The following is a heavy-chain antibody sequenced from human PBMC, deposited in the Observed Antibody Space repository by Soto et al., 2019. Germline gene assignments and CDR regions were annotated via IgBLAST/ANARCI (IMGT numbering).Heavy chain of an antibody. CDR1: GFTFSSYG. V-gene: IGHV3-30*18. CDR2: ISYDGSNK. Sequence: QVQLVESGGGVVQPGRSLGLSCAASGFTFSSYGMHWVRQAPGKGLEWVAVISYDGSNKYYADSVKGRFTISRDNSKNTLHLQMNSLLAEDTTVYYCAKEDLTHLYYCCGMDVWGQGTTVTGSS. J-gene: IGHJ6*02. CDR3: AKEDLTHLYYCCGMDV.